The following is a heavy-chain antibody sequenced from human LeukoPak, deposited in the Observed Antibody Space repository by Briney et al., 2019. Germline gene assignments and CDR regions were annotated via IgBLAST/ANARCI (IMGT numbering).Heavy chain of an antibody. D-gene: IGHD2-8*01. V-gene: IGHV3-33*01. J-gene: IGHJ4*02. CDR3: ARDSCTIKTCLDY. CDR1: GFIFSHFG. CDR2: IQSDGSQE. Sequence: GGSLRLSCATSGFIFSHFGMHWVRQAPGKGLEWVAAIQSDGSQEYFADSVKGRSTISRDKSKSTMYLQIDTLRAEDTAVYYCARDSCTIKTCLDYWGQGTLVTVSS.